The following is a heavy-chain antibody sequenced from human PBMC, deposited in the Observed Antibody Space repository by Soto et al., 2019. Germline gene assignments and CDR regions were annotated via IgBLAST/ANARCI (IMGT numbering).Heavy chain of an antibody. CDR2: INPADSDI. V-gene: IGHV5-51*01. D-gene: IGHD3-16*01. J-gene: IGHJ4*02. Sequence: GESLKISCHGSGYSFTSNWICWVRQMPGKGLEWMGIINPADSDIKYSPSFQGQVTISADKSIGTAYLQWSSLKASDTAMYYCARHQRDDASRKIDCWGQGTLVTVS. CDR1: GYSFTSNW. CDR3: ARHQRDDASRKIDC.